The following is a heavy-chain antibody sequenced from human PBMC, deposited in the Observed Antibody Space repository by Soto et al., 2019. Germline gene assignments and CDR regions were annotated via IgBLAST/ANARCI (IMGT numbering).Heavy chain of an antibody. CDR1: GAALNSGNYY. D-gene: IGHD2-21*01. CDR2: LYVTGAV. V-gene: IGHV4-31*03. J-gene: IGHJ5*02. Sequence: KSSETLSLTCSVSGAALNSGNYYWSWIRQGPGKGLEWIGHLYVTGAVDYNPSLRDRITISQDTSERQFSLNLRLVTAADTAVYYCARLRIATNNYKWFDPWGQGTLVTVSS. CDR3: ARLRIATNNYKWFDP.